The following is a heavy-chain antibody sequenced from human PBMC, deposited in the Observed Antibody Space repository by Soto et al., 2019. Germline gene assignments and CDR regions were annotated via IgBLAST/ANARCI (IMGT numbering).Heavy chain of an antibody. J-gene: IGHJ6*03. V-gene: IGHV4-34*01. D-gene: IGHD3-16*01. Sequence: QVQLQQRGAGLLKPSETLSLTCAVYGVSFSGYYWSWIRQPPGKGLEWIGEINHSGSTNYNPSLKSRVTISIDTSKNQFSLKLSSVTAADTAVYYCARGGTAFWGVYYYYMDVWGNGTTVTVSS. CDR3: ARGGTAFWGVYYYYMDV. CDR2: INHSGST. CDR1: GVSFSGYY.